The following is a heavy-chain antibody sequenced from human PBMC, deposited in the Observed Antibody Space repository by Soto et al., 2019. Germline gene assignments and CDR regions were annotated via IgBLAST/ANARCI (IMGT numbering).Heavy chain of an antibody. V-gene: IGHV6-1*01. CDR1: GDSVSSNSAA. Sequence: PSQTLSLTCVISGDSVSSNSAAWNWIRQSPSRGLEWLGRTYYRSRWYNDYAVSVRSRITVNADTSKNQFSLHLNSVTPEDTAVYYCVREERSGWLALDAFDIWGQGTMVTVSS. J-gene: IGHJ3*02. CDR2: TYYRSRWYN. D-gene: IGHD6-19*01. CDR3: VREERSGWLALDAFDI.